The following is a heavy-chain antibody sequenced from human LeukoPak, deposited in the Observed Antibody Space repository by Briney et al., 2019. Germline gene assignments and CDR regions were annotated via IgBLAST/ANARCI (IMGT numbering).Heavy chain of an antibody. Sequence: PGGSLRLSCAASGFTVSFNYMSWVRQAPGKGLEGISVIYSGGSTYYADSVKGRFTISRDDSKNTLYLQMNSLRAEDTAIYYCARAQWRTYSYYYMDVWGKGNTVTVSS. CDR1: GFTVSFNY. V-gene: IGHV3-53*01. J-gene: IGHJ6*03. CDR3: ARAQWRTYSYYYMDV. D-gene: IGHD6-19*01. CDR2: IYSGGST.